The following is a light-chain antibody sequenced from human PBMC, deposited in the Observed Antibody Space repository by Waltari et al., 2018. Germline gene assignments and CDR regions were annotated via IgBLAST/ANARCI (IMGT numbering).Light chain of an antibody. CDR1: SSDVGAYNS. CDR3: SSYTSSSTLV. Sequence: QSALPQPASVSGSPGQSITISCTGTSSDVGAYNSVSWYQQHPGRAPKLMIYEVSNRPSGVSNRFSGSKSGNTASLTISGLQAEDESDYYCSSYTSSSTLVFGGGTKLTVL. CDR2: EVS. J-gene: IGLJ3*02. V-gene: IGLV2-14*01.